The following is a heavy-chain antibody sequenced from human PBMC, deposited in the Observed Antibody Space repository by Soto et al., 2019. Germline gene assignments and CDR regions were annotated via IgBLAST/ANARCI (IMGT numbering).Heavy chain of an antibody. CDR3: ARDEGLLGSGSYRGY. V-gene: IGHV1-69*08. CDR1: GGTFSSYT. Sequence: QVQLVQSGAEVKKPGSSVKVSCKASGGTFSSYTISWVRQAPGQGLEWMGRIIPILGIANSAQKFQGRVTITADKSTSTAYMELSSLRSEDTAVYYCARDEGLLGSGSYRGYWGQGTLVTVSS. D-gene: IGHD3-10*01. CDR2: IIPILGIA. J-gene: IGHJ4*02.